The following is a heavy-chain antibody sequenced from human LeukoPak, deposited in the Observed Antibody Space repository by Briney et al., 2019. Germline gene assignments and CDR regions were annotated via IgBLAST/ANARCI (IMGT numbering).Heavy chain of an antibody. CDR1: GGSISSSNYY. D-gene: IGHD2-15*01. J-gene: IGHJ6*02. Sequence: PSETLSLTCTVSGGSISSSNYYWGWIRQPPGKGLEWIGYIYYSGNTNYNPSLKSRVTISVETSKNQFSLKLSSVTAADTAVYYCARGYFSGGTCSENHYHYFGMDVWGQGTTVTVSS. CDR2: IYYSGNT. CDR3: ARGYFSGGTCSENHYHYFGMDV. V-gene: IGHV4-61*05.